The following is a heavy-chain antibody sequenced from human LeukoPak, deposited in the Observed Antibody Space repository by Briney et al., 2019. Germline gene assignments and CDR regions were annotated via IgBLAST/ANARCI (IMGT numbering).Heavy chain of an antibody. CDR1: GFTFSSYS. J-gene: IGHJ5*02. D-gene: IGHD3-9*01. CDR2: ISRSSRTT. Sequence: GGSLRLSCAASGFTFSSYSMNWGRQAPGKGLEWVSYISRSSRTTYYADPVKGRFTISRDNAKNSLYLQMNSLRDEDTAVYYCARDYDILTGYSRFDPWGQGTLVTVSS. V-gene: IGHV3-48*02. CDR3: ARDYDILTGYSRFDP.